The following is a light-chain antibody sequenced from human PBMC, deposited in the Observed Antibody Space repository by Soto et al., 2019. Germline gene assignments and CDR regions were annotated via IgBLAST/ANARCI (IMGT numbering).Light chain of an antibody. J-gene: IGLJ2*01. Sequence: QSVLTQPPSVSGAPGQRVTISCTGSSSNIGAGYDVHWYQQLPGTAPKLLIYGNSNRPSGVPDRFSGSKSGTSGSLAITGLQAEDEADYYCQSYGSSLSGSGVFGGGTKLTVL. V-gene: IGLV1-40*01. CDR2: GNS. CDR1: SSNIGAGYD. CDR3: QSYGSSLSGSGV.